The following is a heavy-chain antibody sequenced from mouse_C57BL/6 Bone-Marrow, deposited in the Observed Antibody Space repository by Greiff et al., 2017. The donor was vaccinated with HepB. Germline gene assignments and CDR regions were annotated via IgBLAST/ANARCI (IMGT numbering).Heavy chain of an antibody. Sequence: EVKLVESGGGLVQPGGSLKLSCAASGFTFSDYGMAWVRQAPRKGPEWVAFISNLAYSIYYADTVTGRFTISRENAKNTLYLEMSSLRSEDTAMYYCARQLRLRAMDYWGQGTSVTVSS. D-gene: IGHD3-2*02. J-gene: IGHJ4*01. V-gene: IGHV5-15*01. CDR1: GFTFSDYG. CDR3: ARQLRLRAMDY. CDR2: ISNLAYSI.